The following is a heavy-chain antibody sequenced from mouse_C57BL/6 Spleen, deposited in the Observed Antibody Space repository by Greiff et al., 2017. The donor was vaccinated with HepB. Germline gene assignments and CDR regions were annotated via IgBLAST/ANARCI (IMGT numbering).Heavy chain of an antibody. D-gene: IGHD1-1*01. CDR2: FYPGSGSI. CDR3: ARHEGDYYSSPLWYFDV. CDR1: GYTFTEYT. J-gene: IGHJ1*03. V-gene: IGHV1-62-2*01. Sequence: QVQLQQSGAELVKPGASVKLSCKASGYTFTEYTIHWVKQRSGQGLEWIGWFYPGSGSIKYNEKFKDKATLTADKSSSTVYMELSRLTSEDSAVYFGARHEGDYYSSPLWYFDVWGTGTTVTVSS.